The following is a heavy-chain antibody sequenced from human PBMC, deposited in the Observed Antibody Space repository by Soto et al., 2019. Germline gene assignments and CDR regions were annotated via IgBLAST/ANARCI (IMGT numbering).Heavy chain of an antibody. Sequence: QVQVVESGGGVVQPGRSLRLSCATSGFTFSSYGMHWVRQAPGKGLEWVAVMSYDGSNTYYGESVKGRLTISRDNSQNTLYLKMTSLRAEGTAVYYGAKDDGLWYLDYWGQGILVTVSS. CDR3: AKDDGLWYLDY. CDR1: GFTFSSYG. D-gene: IGHD5-18*01. V-gene: IGHV3-30*18. CDR2: MSYDGSNT. J-gene: IGHJ4*02.